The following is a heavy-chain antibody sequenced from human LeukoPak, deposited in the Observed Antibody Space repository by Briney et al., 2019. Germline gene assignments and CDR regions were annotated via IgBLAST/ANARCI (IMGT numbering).Heavy chain of an antibody. CDR2: IWYDGSNR. J-gene: IGHJ4*02. CDR3: ARDGGVVPAARLVDY. D-gene: IGHD2-2*01. V-gene: IGHV3-33*01. Sequence: PGGSLRLSCAASGFTFSRNGMHWVRQAPGKGLEWVAVIWYDGSNRFYGDSVKGRFTISRDNSKNTLYLQMNSLRVEDTAVYYCARDGGVVPAARLVDYWGQGTLVIVSS. CDR1: GFTFSRNG.